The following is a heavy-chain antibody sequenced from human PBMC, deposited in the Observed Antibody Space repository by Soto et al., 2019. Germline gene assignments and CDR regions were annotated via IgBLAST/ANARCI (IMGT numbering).Heavy chain of an antibody. V-gene: IGHV3-30*18. CDR2: VSYSGNDK. CDR3: AKDGDEAAAGYYFDY. CDR1: GFTFRSYG. Sequence: QVQLVESGGGVVQPGRSLRLSCVASGFTFRSYGMHWVRQAPGKGLEWVAVVSYSGNDKKFADSEKGRFTISRDNSKDTLYLQMNSLRPEDTAIYYCAKDGDEAAAGYYFDYWGQGTLVTVSS. D-gene: IGHD6-13*01. J-gene: IGHJ4*02.